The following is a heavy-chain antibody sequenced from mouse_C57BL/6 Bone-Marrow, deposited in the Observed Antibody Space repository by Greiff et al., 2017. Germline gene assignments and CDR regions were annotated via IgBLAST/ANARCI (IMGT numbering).Heavy chain of an antibody. J-gene: IGHJ3*01. CDR1: GFNIKDDY. Sequence: EVQLQQSGAELVRPGASVKLSCTASGFNIKDDYMHWVKQRPEQGLEWIGWIDPENGDTEYASKFQGKATITAETSSNTAYLQLSSLTSKDTAVYYGTRGGYYVPFAYWGQGTLVTVSA. CDR3: TRGGYYVPFAY. V-gene: IGHV14-4*01. CDR2: IDPENGDT. D-gene: IGHD2-3*01.